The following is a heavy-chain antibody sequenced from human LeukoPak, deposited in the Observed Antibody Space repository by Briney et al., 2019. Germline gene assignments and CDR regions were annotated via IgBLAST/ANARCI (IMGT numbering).Heavy chain of an antibody. J-gene: IGHJ4*02. CDR2: ISSRSSYI. D-gene: IGHD1-26*01. CDR1: GFTFSSYS. Sequence: GGSLRLSCEASGFTFSSYSMNWVRQAPGKGLEWVSSISSRSSYIYYADSVKGRFTISRDNAKNSLYLQMNSLRAEDTAVYYCASSIGKWKLFTGNYWGQGTLVTVSS. CDR3: ASSIGKWKLFTGNY. V-gene: IGHV3-21*01.